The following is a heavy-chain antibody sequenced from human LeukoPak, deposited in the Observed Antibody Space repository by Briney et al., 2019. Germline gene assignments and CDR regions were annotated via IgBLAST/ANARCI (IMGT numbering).Heavy chain of an antibody. CDR2: INHSGST. J-gene: IGHJ3*02. Sequence: SETLSLTCAVYGGSFSGYYWSWIGQPPGKGLEWIGEINHSGSTNYNPSLKSRVTISVDTSKNQFSLKLSSVTAADTAVYYCARNAPTGGSGSHDAFDIWGQGTMVTVSS. CDR1: GGSFSGYY. D-gene: IGHD3-10*01. CDR3: ARNAPTGGSGSHDAFDI. V-gene: IGHV4-34*01.